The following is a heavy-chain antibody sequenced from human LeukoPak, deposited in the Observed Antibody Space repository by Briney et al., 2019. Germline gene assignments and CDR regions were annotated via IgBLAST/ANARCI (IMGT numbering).Heavy chain of an antibody. J-gene: IGHJ4*02. V-gene: IGHV3-7*01. CDR1: GFTFSSHW. CDR3: AREASFSFDY. CDR2: IKLDGSEK. Sequence: GGSLRLSCGASGFTFSSHWMSWVRQAPGKGLEWVANIKLDGSEKYYVDSVKGRFTISRDNAKNSLYLQMNSLRAEDTAVYYCAREASFSFDYWGQGTLVTVSS.